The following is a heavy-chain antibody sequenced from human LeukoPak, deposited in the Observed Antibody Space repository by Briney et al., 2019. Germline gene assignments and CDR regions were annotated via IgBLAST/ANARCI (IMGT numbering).Heavy chain of an antibody. V-gene: IGHV4-39*07. CDR3: ARGCSGGSCYPFDY. D-gene: IGHD2-15*01. J-gene: IGHJ4*02. CDR1: GGSLSSSTYS. CDR2: MYYSGTT. Sequence: SETLSLTCTVSGGSLSSSTYSWGWIRQPPGKGLEWIGSMYYSGTTYYNPSLKSRVTISVDTSKNQFFLKLSSVTAADTAVYYCARGCSGGSCYPFDYWGQGTLVTVSS.